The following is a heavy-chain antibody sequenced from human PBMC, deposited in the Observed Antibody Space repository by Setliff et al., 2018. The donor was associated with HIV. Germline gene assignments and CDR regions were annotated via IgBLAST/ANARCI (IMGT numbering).Heavy chain of an antibody. Sequence: ASVKVSCKASGYTFTNYGFSWVRQAPGQGLEWMGWISAYNGNTNYAQKFQDRVTMTTDTSTTTAYMELRSLRSDDTAVYYCAGDLLSGLLGWPSAHGYWGQGTLVTVSS. J-gene: IGHJ4*02. CDR2: ISAYNGNT. CDR1: GYTFTNYG. CDR3: AGDLLSGLLGWPSAHGY. V-gene: IGHV1-18*01. D-gene: IGHD3-10*01.